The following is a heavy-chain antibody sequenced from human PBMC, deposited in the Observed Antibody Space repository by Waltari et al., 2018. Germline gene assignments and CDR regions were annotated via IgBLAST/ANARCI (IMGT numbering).Heavy chain of an antibody. V-gene: IGHV3-30*03. Sequence: VQLVEAGGDVVQPGRSLRPSCVASGFPFCNYIMLWVRQAPGKGLEWVALISYDGTIKYYADSVRGRFTVSRDNSKNTLYLEMDSLRTEDTAVYYCARDSPWQLVVVVAAHYFDYWGQGTLVTVSS. J-gene: IGHJ4*02. CDR2: ISYDGTIK. CDR1: GFPFCNYI. D-gene: IGHD2-15*01. CDR3: ARDSPWQLVVVVAAHYFDY.